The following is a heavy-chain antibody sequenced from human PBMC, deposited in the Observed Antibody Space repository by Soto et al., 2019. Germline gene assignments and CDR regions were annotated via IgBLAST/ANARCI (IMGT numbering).Heavy chain of an antibody. CDR2: IYYSGST. D-gene: IGHD3-3*01. J-gene: IGHJ4*02. CDR1: GGSISSSSYY. V-gene: IGHV4-39*01. Sequence: QLQLQESGPGLVKPSETLSLTCTVSGGSISSSSYYWGWIRQPPGKGLEWTGSIYYSGSTYYNPSLKSRVTISVDTSKNQFSLKLSSVTAADTAVYYCASPRITIFGVVIEFDYWGQGTLVTVSS. CDR3: ASPRITIFGVVIEFDY.